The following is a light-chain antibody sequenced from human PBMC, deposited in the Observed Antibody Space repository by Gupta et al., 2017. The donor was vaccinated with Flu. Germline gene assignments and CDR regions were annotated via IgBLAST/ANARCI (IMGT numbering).Light chain of an antibody. J-gene: IGKJ4*01. V-gene: IGKV1-12*01. CDR2: EAS. CDR3: QQSTRFPPFT. Sequence: DIQMTQSPSSVSASVGDRVTITCRASQEIDRWIAWYQQRPGKAPKLLIYEASNLEGGVPSRFSGSGSGTDFTLSISNLQPEDSATYFCQQSTRFPPFTFGGGTRVEI. CDR1: QEIDRW.